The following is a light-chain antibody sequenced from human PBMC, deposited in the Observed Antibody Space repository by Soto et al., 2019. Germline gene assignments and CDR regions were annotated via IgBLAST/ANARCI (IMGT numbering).Light chain of an antibody. Sequence: EIVLTQSPGTLSLSPGERATLSCRATQSVSSNSLAWYQQKPGQAPRLLIYGAASRATGIPDRFSGSGSGTDFTLTLSRLEPEYFAVYYCQQYGSSPITFGHGTRLEI. CDR1: QSVSSNS. CDR3: QQYGSSPIT. V-gene: IGKV3-20*01. CDR2: GAA. J-gene: IGKJ5*01.